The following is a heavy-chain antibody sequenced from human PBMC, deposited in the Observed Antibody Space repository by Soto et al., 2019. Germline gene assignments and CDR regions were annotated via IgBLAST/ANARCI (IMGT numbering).Heavy chain of an antibody. CDR3: ASGFRFQQFDW. D-gene: IGHD2-2*01. CDR1: GFTSSNYW. CDR2: IKGDGTKT. Sequence: EVQLVDSGGGLVQTGGSLRLSCEASGFTSSNYWMHWIRQVPGKGLGWVSCIKGDGTKTSYADAVRGRFTISRDNAKNTMDLQMDSLRDEDTAVYFCASGFRFQQFDWWGQGSLVTVSS. J-gene: IGHJ4*02. V-gene: IGHV3-74*01.